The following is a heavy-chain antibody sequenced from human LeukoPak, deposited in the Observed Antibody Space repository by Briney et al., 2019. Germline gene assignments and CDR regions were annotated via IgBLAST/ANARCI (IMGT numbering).Heavy chain of an antibody. J-gene: IGHJ6*02. V-gene: IGHV3-30*18. CDR1: GFTFSSYG. Sequence: PGGSLRLSCAASGFTFSSYGMHWVRQAPGKGLEWVAVISYDGSNKYYADPVKGRFTISRDNSKNTLYLQMNSLRAEDTAVYYCAKVLNRVRIAAAGSGMDVWGQGTTVTVSS. D-gene: IGHD6-13*01. CDR2: ISYDGSNK. CDR3: AKVLNRVRIAAAGSGMDV.